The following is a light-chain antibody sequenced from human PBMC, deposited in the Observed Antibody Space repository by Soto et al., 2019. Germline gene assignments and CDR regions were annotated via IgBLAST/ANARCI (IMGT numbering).Light chain of an antibody. Sequence: DIQMTQSPSSLSVSVGDRVTITCRASQSISSYLNWYQQKPGKAPKLLIYATSNLQSGVPSRFSGSGSGTDFTLTISSLQPEDFATYFCQQTYTTPLTFGGGTRWIS. CDR3: QQTYTTPLT. CDR2: ATS. CDR1: QSISSY. J-gene: IGKJ4*01. V-gene: IGKV1-39*01.